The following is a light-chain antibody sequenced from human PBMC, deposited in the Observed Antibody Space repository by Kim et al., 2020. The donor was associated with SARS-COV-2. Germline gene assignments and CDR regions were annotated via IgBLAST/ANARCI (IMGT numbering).Light chain of an antibody. V-gene: IGLV3-1*01. CDR2: RDN. CDR3: QAWDSSIYV. Sequence: VPPGQTASITCSGDKLGDKYAAWYQQKPCQSPVVVIFRDNRRPSGIPERFSGSNSGNTATLTISGTQAMDEADYYCQAWDSSIYVFGTGTKVTVL. CDR1: KLGDKY. J-gene: IGLJ1*01.